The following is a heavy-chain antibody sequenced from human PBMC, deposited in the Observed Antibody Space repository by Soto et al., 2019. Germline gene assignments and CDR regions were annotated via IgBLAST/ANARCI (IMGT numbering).Heavy chain of an antibody. CDR1: GYTFTSYG. V-gene: IGHV1-18*01. CDR3: ARDEGGYSYGFPELS. CDR2: ISAYNGNT. Sequence: QVQLVQSGAEVKKPGASVKVSCKASGYTFTSYGISWVRQAPGQGLEWMGWISAYNGNTNYAQKLQGRVTMTTATSTSTGYMGLRSLRSDDTAVYYCARDEGGYSYGFPELSWGQGTLVTVSS. J-gene: IGHJ4*02. D-gene: IGHD5-18*01.